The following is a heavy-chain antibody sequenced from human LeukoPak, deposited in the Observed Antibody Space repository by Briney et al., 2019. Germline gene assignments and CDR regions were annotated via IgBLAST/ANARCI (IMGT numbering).Heavy chain of an antibody. CDR3: ARHGHWADY. D-gene: IGHD3-16*01. V-gene: IGHV4-39*01. CDR2: IYYSGST. Sequence: SETLSLTCTVSGGSISSSSYYWGWIRQPPGKGLEWIGSIYYSGSTYYNPSLKSRVTISVDTSKNQFSLKLSSVTAADTAVYYCARHGHWADYWGQGTLVTVSS. CDR1: GGSISSSSYY. J-gene: IGHJ4*02.